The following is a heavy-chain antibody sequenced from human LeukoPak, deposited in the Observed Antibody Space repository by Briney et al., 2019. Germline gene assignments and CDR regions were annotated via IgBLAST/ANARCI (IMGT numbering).Heavy chain of an antibody. D-gene: IGHD3-10*01. V-gene: IGHV4-39*07. J-gene: IGHJ3*02. CDR2: IYYSGST. CDR1: GGSISSSSYY. Sequence: SETLSLTCTVSGGSISSSSYYWGWIRQPPGKGLEWIGSIYYSGSTYYNPSLKSRVTISVDTSKNQFSLKLSSVTAADTAVYYCARVSPWIWFGELFPGAFDIWGQGTMVTVSS. CDR3: ARVSPWIWFGELFPGAFDI.